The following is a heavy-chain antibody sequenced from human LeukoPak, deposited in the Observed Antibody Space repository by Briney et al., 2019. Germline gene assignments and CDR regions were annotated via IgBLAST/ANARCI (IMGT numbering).Heavy chain of an antibody. CDR1: GFTFDDYA. D-gene: IGHD4-17*01. CDR2: ITWNGGYT. V-gene: IGHV3-9*01. Sequence: PGRSLRLSCAASGFTFDDYAMHWVRQAPGKGLEWGSGITWNGGYTGYADSVKGRFSISRDNAKSSLYLQMNSLRAEDTAVYYCAGNNDYGDYSPDYWGQGTLVTVSS. CDR3: AGNNDYGDYSPDY. J-gene: IGHJ4*02.